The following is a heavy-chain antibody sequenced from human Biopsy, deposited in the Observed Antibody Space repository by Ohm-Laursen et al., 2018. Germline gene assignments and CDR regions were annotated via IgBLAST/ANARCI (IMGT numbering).Heavy chain of an antibody. V-gene: IGHV4-31*03. D-gene: IGHD3-9*01. CDR3: VREPKTGTAEAWYFDL. Sequence: SQTLSFTCSVSGASVRTSGYFWAWTRQRPGKGPVWIGYISYNKRTHYNTSLTSRLAISFDTSNNLITLQLRSVSVADTAVYYCVREPKTGTAEAWYFDLWGRGSPVTVPS. CDR2: ISYNKRT. J-gene: IGHJ2*01. CDR1: GASVRTSGYF.